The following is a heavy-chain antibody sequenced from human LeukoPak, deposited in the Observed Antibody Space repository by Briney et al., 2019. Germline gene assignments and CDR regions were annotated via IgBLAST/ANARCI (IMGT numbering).Heavy chain of an antibody. D-gene: IGHD3-22*01. CDR1: GFTFDDYG. V-gene: IGHV3-20*04. J-gene: IGHJ4*02. CDR2: INWNGGST. Sequence: GGSLRLSCAASGFTFDDYGMSWVRQAPGKGLEWVSGINWNGGSTGYADSVKGRFTISRDNSKNTLYLQINSLRPEDTAVYYCAKESESYDSSGSTFDFWGQGTLVTVSS. CDR3: AKESESYDSSGSTFDF.